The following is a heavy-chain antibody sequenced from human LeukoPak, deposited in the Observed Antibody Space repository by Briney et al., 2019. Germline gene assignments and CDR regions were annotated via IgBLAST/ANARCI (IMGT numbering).Heavy chain of an antibody. CDR3: AREGFHGRELFPTFDY. CDR1: GYTFTSYY. V-gene: IGHV1-2*02. Sequence: ASVKVSCKASGYTFTSYYMHWVRQAPGQGLEWMGWINPNSGGTNYAQKFQGRVTMTRDTSISTAYMELSSLRSEDTAVYYCAREGFHGRELFPTFDYWGQGTLVTVSS. D-gene: IGHD3-10*01. J-gene: IGHJ4*02. CDR2: INPNSGGT.